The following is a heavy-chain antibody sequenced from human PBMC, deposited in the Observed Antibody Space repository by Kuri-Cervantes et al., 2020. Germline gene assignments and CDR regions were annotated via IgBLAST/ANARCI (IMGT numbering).Heavy chain of an antibody. V-gene: IGHV4-4*02. CDR2: IYHSGST. Sequence: SETLSLTCAVSGGSISSSNWWSWVRQPPGKGLEWIGEIYHSGSTTYNPTLKSRVTISVDTSKNQFSLKLSSVNAADTAVYYCARGLGGSVWLTKDSYWYFDLWGRGTLVTVSS. CDR1: GGSISSSNW. D-gene: IGHD6-19*01. J-gene: IGHJ2*01. CDR3: ARGLGGSVWLTKDSYWYFDL.